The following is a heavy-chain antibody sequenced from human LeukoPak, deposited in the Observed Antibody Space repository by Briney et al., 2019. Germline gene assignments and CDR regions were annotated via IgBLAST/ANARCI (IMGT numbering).Heavy chain of an antibody. CDR3: AREVGSSRAFDI. V-gene: IGHV3-11*05. J-gene: IGHJ3*02. D-gene: IGHD2-15*01. Sequence: PGGSLRLSCAGSGFRFSDYYMAWIRQTPGKGLQRVSFFDRGRDGKAHVDSVQGRFTFSRDNDKNSLYLLLNSLTAEDTAVYYCAREVGSSRAFDIWGQGTMVTVSS. CDR2: FDRGRDGK. CDR1: GFRFSDYY.